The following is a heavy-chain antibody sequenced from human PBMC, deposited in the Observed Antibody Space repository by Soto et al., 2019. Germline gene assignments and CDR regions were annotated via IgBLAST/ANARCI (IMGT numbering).Heavy chain of an antibody. CDR3: AKDYSSGYYFDY. Sequence: GSLRLSCAASGFTFSSYSMSWVRQAAGKGLEWVSAISGSGGSTYYADSVKGRFTISRDNSKNTLYLQMNSLRAEDTAVYYCAKDYSSGYYFDYWGQGTLVTVSS. J-gene: IGHJ4*02. CDR1: GFTFSSYS. CDR2: ISGSGGST. D-gene: IGHD4-4*01. V-gene: IGHV3-23*01.